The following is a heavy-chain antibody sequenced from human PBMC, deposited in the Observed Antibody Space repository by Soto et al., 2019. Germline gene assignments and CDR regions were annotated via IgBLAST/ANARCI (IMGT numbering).Heavy chain of an antibody. J-gene: IGHJ6*02. Sequence: PGESLKISCKGSGYSFTSYWISWVRQMPGKGLEWMGRIDLSDSYTNYSPSFQGHVTISADKSISTAYLQWSSLKASDTAMYYCARGEWEYYYGSGSPPYGMDVWGQGTTVTVSS. V-gene: IGHV5-10-1*01. D-gene: IGHD3-10*01. CDR2: IDLSDSYT. CDR3: ARGEWEYYYGSGSPPYGMDV. CDR1: GYSFTSYW.